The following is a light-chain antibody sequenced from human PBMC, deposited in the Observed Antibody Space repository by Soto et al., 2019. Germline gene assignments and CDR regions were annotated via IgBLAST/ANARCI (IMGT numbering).Light chain of an antibody. Sequence: DIQMTQSPSSVSASVGDRVTITCRASQGISNSLAWYQQKPGKAPKLLIYGASRLQSGVPSRFSGTGSGTAFTLTISSLQPEDFATYYCQQASSFPPWTFGQGTKLEIK. CDR1: QGISNS. V-gene: IGKV1D-12*01. CDR2: GAS. CDR3: QQASSFPPWT. J-gene: IGKJ2*02.